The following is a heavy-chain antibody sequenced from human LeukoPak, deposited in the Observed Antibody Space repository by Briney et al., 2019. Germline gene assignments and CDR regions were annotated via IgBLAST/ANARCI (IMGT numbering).Heavy chain of an antibody. V-gene: IGHV5-51*01. CDR1: GYSFATYW. CDR3: ATVEGAAAGTPRV. Sequence: GESLKISCKGSGYSFATYWIGWVRQMPGKGLEWMGIIYPGDSDTRYSPSFQGQVTISADKSISTAYLQWSSLKASDTAMYYCATVEGAAAGTPRVWGQGTLVTVSS. J-gene: IGHJ4*02. D-gene: IGHD6-13*01. CDR2: IYPGDSDT.